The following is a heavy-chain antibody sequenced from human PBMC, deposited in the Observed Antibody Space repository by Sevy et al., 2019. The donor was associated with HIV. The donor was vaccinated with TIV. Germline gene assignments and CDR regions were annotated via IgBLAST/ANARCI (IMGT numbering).Heavy chain of an antibody. CDR1: GFLFGTHA. CDR2: IASSASTT. J-gene: IGHJ4*02. CDR3: TKDAGWPL. V-gene: IGHV3-23*01. D-gene: IGHD3-9*01. Sequence: AGSLRLSCAASGFLFGTHAMSWVRQAPGKGLEWVSGIASSASTTYYADSVKGRFTISRDNSKNTLYLQMNNLRAEDTAVYYCTKDAGWPLWGQGTLVTVSS.